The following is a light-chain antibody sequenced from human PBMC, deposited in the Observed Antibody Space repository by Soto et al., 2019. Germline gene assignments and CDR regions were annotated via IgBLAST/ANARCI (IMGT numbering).Light chain of an antibody. V-gene: IGKV4-1*01. CDR3: QQYYSSPHT. Sequence: DIVMTQSPDSLAVSLGERATINCKSSQSVLYSSNNKNYLAWYQQKPGQPPKLLIYWASTRESGVPDRFSGSGCVTDFTLTISSLQAEDVAVYYCQQYYSSPHTFGQGTKLEIK. CDR1: QSVLYSSNNKNY. CDR2: WAS. J-gene: IGKJ2*01.